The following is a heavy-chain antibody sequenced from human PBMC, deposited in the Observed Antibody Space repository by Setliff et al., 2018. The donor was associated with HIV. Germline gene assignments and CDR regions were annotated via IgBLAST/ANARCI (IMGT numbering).Heavy chain of an antibody. Sequence: SATLSLTCTVSGGSISSGSYYWSWIRQPAGKGLEWIGRIYTSGSTNYNPSLKSRVTISVDTSKNQFSLKLSSVTAADTAVYYCARGRGIAVAGAGFDYWGQGTLVTVSS. CDR1: GGSISSGSYY. V-gene: IGHV4-61*02. CDR2: IYTSGST. J-gene: IGHJ4*02. CDR3: ARGRGIAVAGAGFDY. D-gene: IGHD6-19*01.